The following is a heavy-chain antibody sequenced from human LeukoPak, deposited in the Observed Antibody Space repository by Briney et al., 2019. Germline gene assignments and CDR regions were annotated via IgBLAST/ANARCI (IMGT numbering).Heavy chain of an antibody. Sequence: PSETLSLTCIVSGASISTNTHYWGWVRQPPGKGLEWIASIHHTGTPYYNPSLKSRVTISVDTSKNQFSLQFSSVIAADTAVYYCMRHASGKPPRYWGQGTLVTASS. CDR3: MRHASGKPPRY. J-gene: IGHJ4*02. D-gene: IGHD1-26*01. CDR2: IHHTGTP. V-gene: IGHV4-39*01. CDR1: GASISTNTHY.